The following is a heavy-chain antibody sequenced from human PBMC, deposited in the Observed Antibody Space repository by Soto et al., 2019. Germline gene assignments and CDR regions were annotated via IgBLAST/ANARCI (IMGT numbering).Heavy chain of an antibody. D-gene: IGHD6-13*01. CDR2: ISWDGGST. J-gene: IGHJ4*02. Sequence: EVQLVESGGVVVQPGGSLRLSCAASGFTFDDYTMHWVRQAPGKGLEWVSLISWDGGSTYYADSVKGRFTISRDNSKNSLYLQMNSLRTEDTALYYCAKDEGYSSSWFAFDYWGQGTLVTVSS. V-gene: IGHV3-43*01. CDR1: GFTFDDYT. CDR3: AKDEGYSSSWFAFDY.